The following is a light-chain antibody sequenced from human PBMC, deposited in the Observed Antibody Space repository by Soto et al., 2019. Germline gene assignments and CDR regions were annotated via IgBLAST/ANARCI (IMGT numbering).Light chain of an antibody. J-gene: IGLJ1*01. Sequence: QSALTQPASVSGSPGQSITISCTGTSSDIGGYDYVSWYQHHLGKAPKFIIYGVTNRPSGVSHRFSGSKSANTASLTISGLQAEDEADYYCTSYTRSSTHVFGTGTKLTVL. CDR2: GVT. CDR1: SSDIGGYDY. V-gene: IGLV2-14*01. CDR3: TSYTRSSTHV.